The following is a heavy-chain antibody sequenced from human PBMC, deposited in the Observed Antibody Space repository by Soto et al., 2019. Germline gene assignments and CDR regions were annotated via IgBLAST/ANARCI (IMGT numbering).Heavy chain of an antibody. CDR2: IYYRGNT. V-gene: IGHV4-59*08. CDR3: ARHTGYYDILTGYTTYYVDY. CDR1: GGSIGTYY. D-gene: IGHD3-9*01. Sequence: QVQLQESGPGLVKPSETLSLTCTVSGGSIGTYYWSWIRQPPGKGLEWLGYIYYRGNTDYNPSLQRRGTISLDTPKNQFSLKLSSVTAAAAAVYYCARHTGYYDILTGYTTYYVDYWGQGILVTVSS. J-gene: IGHJ4*02.